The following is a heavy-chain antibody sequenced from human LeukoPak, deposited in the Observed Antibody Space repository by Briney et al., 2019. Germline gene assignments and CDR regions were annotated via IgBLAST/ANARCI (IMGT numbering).Heavy chain of an antibody. D-gene: IGHD1-1*01. Sequence: QSGGSLRLSCAASGLTFSRFAMSRVRQAPGKGLEWVSAISNSGDTTYYADSVKGRFTISRDNLKNTLYVQMNSLRVEDTAVYYCAKGHSAHGTGFDYWGQGTLVIVSS. V-gene: IGHV3-23*01. CDR2: ISNSGDTT. CDR3: AKGHSAHGTGFDY. CDR1: GLTFSRFA. J-gene: IGHJ4*02.